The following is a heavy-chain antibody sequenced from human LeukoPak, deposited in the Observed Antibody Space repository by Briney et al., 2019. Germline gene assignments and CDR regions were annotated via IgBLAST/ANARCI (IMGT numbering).Heavy chain of an antibody. CDR3: ARAGDSSGYGDY. CDR2: INHSGST. V-gene: IGHV4-34*01. Sequence: PSETLSLTCTVSGGSISSYHWSWIRQPPGKGLEWIGEINHSGSTNYNPSLKSRVTISVDTSKNQFSLKLSSVAAADTAVYYCARAGDSSGYGDYWGQGTLVTVSS. CDR1: GGSISSYH. D-gene: IGHD3-22*01. J-gene: IGHJ4*02.